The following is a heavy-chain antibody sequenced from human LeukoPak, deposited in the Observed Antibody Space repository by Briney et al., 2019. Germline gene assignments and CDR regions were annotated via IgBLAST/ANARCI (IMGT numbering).Heavy chain of an antibody. CDR2: IYPGDYET. V-gene: IGHV5-51*01. J-gene: IGHJ4*02. D-gene: IGHD2-21*01. Sequence: GESLKISCEGSGYSFSNYWIGWVRQMPGKGLEWMGIIYPGDYETRYSPSFQGLVTISVDKSISTAYLQWSSLKASDTAMYYCATPPGYCGNDGFFDHGGQGTLVTVSS. CDR1: GYSFSNYW. CDR3: ATPPGYCGNDGFFDH.